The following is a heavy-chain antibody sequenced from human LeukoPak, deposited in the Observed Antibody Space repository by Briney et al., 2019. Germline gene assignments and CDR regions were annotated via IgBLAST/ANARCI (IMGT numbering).Heavy chain of an antibody. J-gene: IGHJ5*02. V-gene: IGHV3-53*01. CDR1: GLTGSHNY. CDR2: IHTSGDT. D-gene: IGHD4-17*01. Sequence: QAGGSLRLSCAASGLTGSHNYVSWIRQPAGKGLEWVSAIHTSGDTCYADSVKGRFTISRDTSKNTLYLQINSLRVEDTAVYYCIVFGDSNHWGQGTLVTVSS. CDR3: IVFGDSNH.